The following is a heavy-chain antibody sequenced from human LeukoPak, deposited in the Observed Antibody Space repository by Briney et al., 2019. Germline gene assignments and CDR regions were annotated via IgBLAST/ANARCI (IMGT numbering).Heavy chain of an antibody. V-gene: IGHV1-2*02. D-gene: IGHD3-10*01. CDR1: GYTFTGYY. Sequence: ASVKVSCKASGYTFTGYYMHWVRQAPGQGLEWMGWINPNSGGTNYAQKFQGRVTMTTDISTRTAYMELRSLRSDDTAVYYCARDRVTGPIDYWGQGTLVIVSS. CDR3: ARDRVTGPIDY. J-gene: IGHJ4*02. CDR2: INPNSGGT.